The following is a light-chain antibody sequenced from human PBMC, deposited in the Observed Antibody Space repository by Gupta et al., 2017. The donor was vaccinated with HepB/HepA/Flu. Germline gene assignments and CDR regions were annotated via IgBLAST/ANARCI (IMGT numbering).Light chain of an antibody. CDR3: KQLTSYPRA. Sequence: DIQLTQSPSFLSSSVGDRVTITCRASQGITSYLAWYQQKPGKAPKVLIYAASTLQSGVPSRFSGSGSGTEFTLRISSLKPEDFATYYCKQLTSYPRAFGPGTKVDIK. J-gene: IGKJ3*01. CDR1: QGITSY. CDR2: AAS. V-gene: IGKV1-9*01.